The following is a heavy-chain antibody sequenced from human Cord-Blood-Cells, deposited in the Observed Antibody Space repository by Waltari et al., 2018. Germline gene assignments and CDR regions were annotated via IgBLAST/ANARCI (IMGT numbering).Heavy chain of an antibody. Sequence: QLQLQQWGAGLLKPSETLSLTCAVYGGSFRGYYWRGIRPPPGQGLEWIGEINHSGSTNYNPSLKSRVTISVDTSKNQFSLKLSSVTAADTAVYYCATPGSYDSSGYYYNAFDIWGQGTMVTVSS. CDR1: GGSFRGYY. CDR3: ATPGSYDSSGYYYNAFDI. V-gene: IGHV4-34*01. D-gene: IGHD3-22*01. J-gene: IGHJ3*02. CDR2: INHSGST.